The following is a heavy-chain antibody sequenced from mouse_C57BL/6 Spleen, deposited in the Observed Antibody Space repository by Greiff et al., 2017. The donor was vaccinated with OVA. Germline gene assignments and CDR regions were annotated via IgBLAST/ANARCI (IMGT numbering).Heavy chain of an antibody. D-gene: IGHD1-1*01. CDR3: AGGYYYGSSFRGYFDV. V-gene: IGHV1-78*01. CDR1: GYTFTDHT. J-gene: IGHJ1*03. CDR2: IYPRDGST. Sequence: QVQLQQSDAELVKPGASVKISCKVSGYTFTDHTIHWMKQRPEQGLEWIGYIYPRDGSTKYNEKFKGKATLTADKSSSTAYMQLNSLTSEDSAVYFCAGGYYYGSSFRGYFDVWGTGTTVTVSS.